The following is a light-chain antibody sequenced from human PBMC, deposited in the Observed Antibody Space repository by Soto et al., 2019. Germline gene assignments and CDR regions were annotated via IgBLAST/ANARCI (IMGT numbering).Light chain of an antibody. CDR1: SSNIGSKT. J-gene: IGLJ2*01. CDR3: AAWDDSLSGVV. Sequence: QSVLTQPPSASGTPGQRVTISCSAGSSNIGSKTVNWYQQLPGTAPKLLMYSYNQRPSGVPERFSGSKSGTSASLAISGLRSEDEADYYCAAWDDSLSGVVFGGGTKLTVL. V-gene: IGLV1-44*01. CDR2: SYN.